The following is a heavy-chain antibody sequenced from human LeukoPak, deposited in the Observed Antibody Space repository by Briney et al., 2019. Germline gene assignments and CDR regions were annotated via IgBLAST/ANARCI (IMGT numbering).Heavy chain of an antibody. V-gene: IGHV1-2*02. CDR3: TKSIVVVPAAMDY. J-gene: IGHJ4*02. D-gene: IGHD2-2*01. CDR1: GYTFTGYY. Sequence: ASVKVSCKASGYTFTGYYMHWVRQAPGQGLEWMGWINPNSGGTNYAQKFQGRVTMTRDTSISTAYMELSRLRSDDTAAYYCTKSIVVVPAAMDYWGQGTLVTVSS. CDR2: INPNSGGT.